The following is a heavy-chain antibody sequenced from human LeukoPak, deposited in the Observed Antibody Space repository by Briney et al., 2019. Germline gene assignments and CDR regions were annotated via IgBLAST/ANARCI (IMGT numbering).Heavy chain of an antibody. D-gene: IGHD5-18*01. CDR3: APDPAMANWFDP. CDR2: ISSSSSYI. J-gene: IGHJ5*02. CDR1: GFTFSSYS. Sequence: PGGSLRLSCAASGFTFSSYSMIWVRQAPGKGLEWVSSISSSSSYIYYADSVKGRFTVSRDNAKNSLYLQLNSLRAEDTAVYYCAPDPAMANWFDPWGQGTLVTVSS. V-gene: IGHV3-21*01.